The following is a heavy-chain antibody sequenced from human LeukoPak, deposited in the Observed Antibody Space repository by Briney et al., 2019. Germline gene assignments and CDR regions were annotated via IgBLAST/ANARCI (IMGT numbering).Heavy chain of an antibody. CDR2: ISASGGNT. V-gene: IGHV3-23*01. Sequence: GGALRLSCAASGFTFSSYGMSWVRQAPGKGLDWVSAISASGGNTYYADSGKGRFTISRDNSKNTLYLQMNSLRAADTAIYSCANRKQQLEAFGYWGQGTLVTVSS. D-gene: IGHD6-13*01. CDR1: GFTFSSYG. J-gene: IGHJ4*02. CDR3: ANRKQQLEAFGY.